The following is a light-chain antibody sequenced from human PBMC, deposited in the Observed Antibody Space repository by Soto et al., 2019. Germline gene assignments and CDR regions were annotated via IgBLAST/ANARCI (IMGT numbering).Light chain of an antibody. Sequence: EIVMTHSPGTLSVSPGERATLSCRAGQSVSSYLAWYQQKPGQAPRLLIYGASTRATGIPARLSGSGSGTEFTLTISSLQSEDFAVYYCQQYSNWPPTFGQGTKVDI. CDR1: QSVSSY. CDR2: GAS. CDR3: QQYSNWPPT. V-gene: IGKV3-15*01. J-gene: IGKJ1*01.